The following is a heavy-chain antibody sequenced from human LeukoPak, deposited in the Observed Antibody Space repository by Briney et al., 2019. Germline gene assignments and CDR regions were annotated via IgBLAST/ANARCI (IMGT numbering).Heavy chain of an antibody. Sequence: GASVKVSCKASGYTFTGYYMHWVRQAPGQGLEWMGRINPNSGGTNYAQKFQGRVTMTRDTSISTAYMELSRLRSDDTAVYYCARLLTTVTTVNYWGQGTLVTVSS. CDR3: ARLLTTVTTVNY. J-gene: IGHJ4*02. V-gene: IGHV1-2*06. CDR1: GYTFTGYY. D-gene: IGHD4-17*01. CDR2: INPNSGGT.